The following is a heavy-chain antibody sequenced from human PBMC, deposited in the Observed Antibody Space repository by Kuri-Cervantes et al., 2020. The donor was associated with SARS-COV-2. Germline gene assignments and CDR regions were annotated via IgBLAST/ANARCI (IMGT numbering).Heavy chain of an antibody. Sequence: ASVKVSCKASGYTFTSYGINWVRQATEQGLEWMGWMNPNSGNTGYAQKFQGRVTMTRNTSISTAYMELSSLRSEDTAVYYCARARGTYYYDSSGTRYYFDYWGQGTLVTVSS. CDR1: GYTFTSYG. CDR3: ARARGTYYYDSSGTRYYFDY. D-gene: IGHD3-22*01. V-gene: IGHV1-8*01. CDR2: MNPNSGNT. J-gene: IGHJ4*02.